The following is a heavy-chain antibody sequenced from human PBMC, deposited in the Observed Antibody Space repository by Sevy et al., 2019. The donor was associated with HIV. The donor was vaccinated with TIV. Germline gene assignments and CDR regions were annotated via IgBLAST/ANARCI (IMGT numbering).Heavy chain of an antibody. J-gene: IGHJ3*02. V-gene: IGHV3-30*18. Sequence: GGSLRLSCAASGFTFSSYGMHWVRQAPGKGLEWVAVISYDGSNKYYADSVKGRFTISRDNSKNTRYLQMNSLRAEDTAVYYCAKELGYCSSTSCQGEPPHGGDAFDIWGQGTMVTVSS. CDR2: ISYDGSNK. CDR1: GFTFSSYG. CDR3: AKELGYCSSTSCQGEPPHGGDAFDI. D-gene: IGHD2-2*01.